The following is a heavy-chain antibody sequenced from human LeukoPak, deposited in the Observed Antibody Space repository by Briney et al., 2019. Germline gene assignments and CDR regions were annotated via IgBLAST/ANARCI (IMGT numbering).Heavy chain of an antibody. Sequence: GGSLRLSCAASGFTFDDYVMHWVRQAPGKGLEWVSGISWNSGSIGYADSVKGRFTISRDNAKNSLYLQMNSLRAEDTALYYCAKDIGVGAYLAFPDYWGQGTLVTVSS. CDR1: GFTFDDYV. V-gene: IGHV3-9*01. CDR3: AKDIGVGAYLAFPDY. J-gene: IGHJ4*02. CDR2: ISWNSGSI. D-gene: IGHD1-26*01.